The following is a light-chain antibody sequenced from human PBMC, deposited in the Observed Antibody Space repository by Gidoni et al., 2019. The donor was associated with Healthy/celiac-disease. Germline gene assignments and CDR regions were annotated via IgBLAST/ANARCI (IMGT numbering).Light chain of an antibody. CDR1: HSIRSY. J-gene: IGKJ2*01. Sequence: DIQMTPSPSSLSASVGDTVTITCRASHSIRSYLNWYQQKPGKAPKLLIYAASSLQSGVPSRFSGSGSGTDFTLTISSLQPEDVATYYCQKSDSTPRNTFGQGTKLEIK. V-gene: IGKV1-39*01. CDR2: AAS. CDR3: QKSDSTPRNT.